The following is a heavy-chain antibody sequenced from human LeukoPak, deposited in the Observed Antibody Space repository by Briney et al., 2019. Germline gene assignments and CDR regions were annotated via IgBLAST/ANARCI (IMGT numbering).Heavy chain of an antibody. CDR2: INGDGSST. Sequence: GGSLRLSCAASGFTFSSYWMHWVRQAPGKGLVRVSRINGDGSSTNYADSVKGRFTISRDNAKNTLSLQMNSLRAEDTAIYYCARGVSGGAARPDYWGQGTLVTVSS. CDR3: ARGVSGGAARPDY. D-gene: IGHD6-6*01. V-gene: IGHV3-74*01. J-gene: IGHJ4*02. CDR1: GFTFSSYW.